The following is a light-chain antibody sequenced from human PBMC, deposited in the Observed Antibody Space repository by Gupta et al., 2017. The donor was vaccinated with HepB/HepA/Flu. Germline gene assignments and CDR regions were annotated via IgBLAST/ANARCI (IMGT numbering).Light chain of an antibody. CDR2: AAS. Sequence: DMQMTQSPSSLSASVGDRVTITCRASQRISSYLNWYQQKPGKAPNLLIYAASSLQSGVPSRFSGSGSGTDFTLTISSLQREDFATYYCQQSYSTPRTFGQGTEVEIK. V-gene: IGKV1-39*01. CDR1: QRISSY. J-gene: IGKJ1*01. CDR3: QQSYSTPRT.